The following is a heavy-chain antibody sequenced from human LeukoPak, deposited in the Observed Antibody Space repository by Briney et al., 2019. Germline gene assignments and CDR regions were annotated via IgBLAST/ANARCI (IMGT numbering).Heavy chain of an antibody. V-gene: IGHV4-30-4*01. CDR2: VYHSGST. D-gene: IGHD3-16*01. CDR3: AGERRFHAFDI. Sequence: SQTLSLTCTVSGGSISSGDYYWGWIRHPPGEGLEWIGYVYHSGSTYYNPSLKSRVTMSVDTSKNQFYLKLTSVTAADTAVYYCAGERRFHAFDIWGQGTMVTVSS. CDR1: GGSISSGDYY. J-gene: IGHJ3*02.